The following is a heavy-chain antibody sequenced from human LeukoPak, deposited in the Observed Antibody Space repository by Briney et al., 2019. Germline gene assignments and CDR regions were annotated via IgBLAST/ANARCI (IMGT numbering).Heavy chain of an antibody. Sequence: GGSLRLSCAVSGFTFSSYEMNWVRQAPGKGLEWVSYISSSGSTIYYADSVKGRFTISRDNAKNSLYLQMNSLRAEDTAVYYCARDLYYYGSGNYVPGLPDYWGQGTLVTVSS. CDR1: GFTFSSYE. J-gene: IGHJ4*02. V-gene: IGHV3-48*03. D-gene: IGHD3-10*01. CDR3: ARDLYYYGSGNYVPGLPDY. CDR2: ISSSGSTI.